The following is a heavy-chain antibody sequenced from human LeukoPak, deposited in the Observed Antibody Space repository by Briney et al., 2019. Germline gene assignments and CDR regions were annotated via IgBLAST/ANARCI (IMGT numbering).Heavy chain of an antibody. V-gene: IGHV1-2*02. Sequence: ASVKVSCKASGYTFTGYYMHWVRQAPGQGLEWMGWINPSSGGTNYAQKFQGRVTMTRDTSISTAYMELSRLRSDDTAVYYCAREEVGSGSYPNWFDPWGQGTLVTVSS. CDR1: GYTFTGYY. D-gene: IGHD3-10*01. CDR3: AREEVGSGSYPNWFDP. CDR2: INPSSGGT. J-gene: IGHJ5*02.